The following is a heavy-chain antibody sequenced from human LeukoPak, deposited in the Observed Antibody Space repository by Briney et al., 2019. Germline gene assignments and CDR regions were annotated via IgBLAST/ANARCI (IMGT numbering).Heavy chain of an antibody. D-gene: IGHD6-19*01. CDR1: GYTFTSYG. Sequence: ASVKVSCKASGYTFTSYGISWVRQAPGQGLEWMGWISAYNGNTNYAQKLQGRVTMTTDTSTSTAYMELRSLRSDDTAVYYCARDPRTGYSDPIAVAAFDIWGQGTMVTVSS. CDR3: ARDPRTGYSDPIAVAAFDI. J-gene: IGHJ3*02. V-gene: IGHV1-18*01. CDR2: ISAYNGNT.